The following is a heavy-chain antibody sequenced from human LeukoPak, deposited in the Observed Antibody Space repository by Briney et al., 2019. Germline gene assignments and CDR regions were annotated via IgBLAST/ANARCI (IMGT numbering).Heavy chain of an antibody. V-gene: IGHV1-3*03. CDR3: ARDFGQYLVRDWFDP. D-gene: IGHD6-13*01. Sequence: GASVKVSCKASGYTFTNYAMHWVRQAPGQRLEWMGWINSGNGNTKYSQEFQGRVTITRDTSASTAYMELSSLTSEDMAVYYCARDFGQYLVRDWFDPWGQGTLVTVSS. J-gene: IGHJ5*02. CDR1: GYTFTNYA. CDR2: INSGNGNT.